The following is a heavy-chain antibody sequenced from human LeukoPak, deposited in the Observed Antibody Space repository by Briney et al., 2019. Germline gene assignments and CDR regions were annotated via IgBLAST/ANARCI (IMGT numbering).Heavy chain of an antibody. D-gene: IGHD1-26*01. Sequence: GGSLRLSCAASGFTFSDYYMSWIRQAPGKGLEWVSYISSSGSTIYYADSVQGRFTISRDNAKNSLYLQMNSLRDEDTAVYYCARARYSGSYSDYWGQGTLVTVSS. V-gene: IGHV3-11*01. CDR3: ARARYSGSYSDY. J-gene: IGHJ4*02. CDR1: GFTFSDYY. CDR2: ISSSGSTI.